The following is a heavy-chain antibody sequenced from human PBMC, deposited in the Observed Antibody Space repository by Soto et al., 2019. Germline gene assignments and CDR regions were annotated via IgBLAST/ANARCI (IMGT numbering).Heavy chain of an antibody. V-gene: IGHV4-30-4*01. J-gene: IGHJ4*02. CDR1: GGSISSGDYY. CDR2: IYYSGST. Sequence: QVQLQESGPGLVKPSQTLSLTCTVSGGSISSGDYYWSWIRQPPGKGLEWIGYIYYSGSTYYNPPLNSRVTIALDTSKNQFSLKLSSVTAADTAVYYCARVGGFGATTIDYWGQGTLVTVSS. CDR3: ARVGGFGATTIDY. D-gene: IGHD3-10*01.